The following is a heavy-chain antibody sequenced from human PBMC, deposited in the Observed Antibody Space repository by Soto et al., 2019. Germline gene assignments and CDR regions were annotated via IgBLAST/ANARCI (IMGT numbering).Heavy chain of an antibody. Sequence: GESLKISCKGSGYSFTSYWIGWVRQMPGKGLEWMGIIYPGDSDTRYSPSFQGQVTISADKSISTAYLQWSNLKASDTAMYYCARGVGYCSSTSCSTDNWFDPWGQGTLVTVSS. CDR3: ARGVGYCSSTSCSTDNWFDP. CDR2: IYPGDSDT. V-gene: IGHV5-51*01. CDR1: GYSFTSYW. J-gene: IGHJ5*02. D-gene: IGHD2-2*01.